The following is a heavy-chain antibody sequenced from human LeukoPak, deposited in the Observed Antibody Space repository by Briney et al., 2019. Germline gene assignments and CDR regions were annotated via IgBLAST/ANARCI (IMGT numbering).Heavy chain of an antibody. J-gene: IGHJ4*02. D-gene: IGHD3-10*01. V-gene: IGHV4-31*03. CDR3: ARGPPSLGNMVRGVIYFNY. CDR1: GGSISSGGYY. CDR2: IYYSGST. Sequence: SSETLSLTCTVSGGSISSGGYYWSWIRQHPGKGLEWIGYIYYSGSTYYNPSLKSRVTISVDTSKNQFSLKLSSVTAADTAVYYCARGPPSLGNMVRGVIYFNYWGQGTLVTVSS.